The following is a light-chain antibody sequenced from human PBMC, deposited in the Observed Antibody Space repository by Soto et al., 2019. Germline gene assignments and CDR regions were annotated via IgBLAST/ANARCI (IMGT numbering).Light chain of an antibody. CDR1: SSDVGGYNY. Sequence: QSALTQPASVSGSPGQSITISCTGTSSDVGGYNYVSWYQQHPGKAPKLMIYEVSNRPSGVSNRFSGSKSGNTASLTISGLQADDEADYYCSSYGGSNTVVFGGGTQLTVL. J-gene: IGLJ2*01. CDR2: EVS. CDR3: SSYGGSNTVV. V-gene: IGLV2-14*01.